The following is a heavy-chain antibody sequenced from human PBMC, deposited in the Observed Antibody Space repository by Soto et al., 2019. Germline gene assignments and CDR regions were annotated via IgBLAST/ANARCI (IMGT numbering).Heavy chain of an antibody. D-gene: IGHD7-27*01. CDR3: ARLTGNSWLDS. CDR1: GDSVSSNIVT. Sequence: PSXTLSLTCAISGDSVSSNIVTWDWIRQSPSRGLEWLGRTYYRSQWFNDYAVSVKSRMTINADTSKNQFSLQLNYVTPDDTAVYYCARLTGNSWLDSWGQGTLVTVSS. CDR2: TYYRSQWFN. V-gene: IGHV6-1*01. J-gene: IGHJ5*01.